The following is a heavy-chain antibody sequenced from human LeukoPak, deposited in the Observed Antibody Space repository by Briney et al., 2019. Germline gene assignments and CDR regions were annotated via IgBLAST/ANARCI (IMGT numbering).Heavy chain of an antibody. CDR3: ARSPSQYPWELLI. Sequence: GESLKISCKGSGYSFTSYWIGWVRQMPGKGLEWMGIIYPGDSDTRYSPSFQGQVTISADRSISTAYLQWSSLKASDTAMYYCARSPSQYPWELLIWGQGTLVTVSS. V-gene: IGHV5-51*01. D-gene: IGHD1-26*01. CDR1: GYSFTSYW. J-gene: IGHJ4*02. CDR2: IYPGDSDT.